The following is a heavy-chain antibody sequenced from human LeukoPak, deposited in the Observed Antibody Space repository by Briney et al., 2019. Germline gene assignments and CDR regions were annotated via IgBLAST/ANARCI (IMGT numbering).Heavy chain of an antibody. CDR2: ISSSSSNI. V-gene: IGHV3-21*01. D-gene: IGHD2-21*02. Sequence: GGSLRLSCAASGFTVSSYNINWVRQAPGKGLEWVSYISSSSSNIYYADSVKGRFTISRDNAKNSLYLQMNSLRTEDTAVYYCARIIGDRGGFDYWGQGTLVTVSS. CDR3: ARIIGDRGGFDY. CDR1: GFTVSSYN. J-gene: IGHJ4*02.